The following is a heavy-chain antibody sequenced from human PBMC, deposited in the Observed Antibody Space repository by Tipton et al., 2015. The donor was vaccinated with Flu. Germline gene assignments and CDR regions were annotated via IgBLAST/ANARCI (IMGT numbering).Heavy chain of an antibody. J-gene: IGHJ4*02. CDR1: GYTFTSYG. CDR2: ISAYNGNT. CDR3: GGLADYGGNPPHFDH. Sequence: QLVQSGAEVKKPGASVKVSCKASGYTFTSYGISWVRQAPGQGLEWMGWISAYNGNTNYAQKLQGRVTMTTDTSTSTAYMELRSLGSDDTAVYFWGGLADYGGNPPHFDHRGQGTLVTVSS. V-gene: IGHV1-18*01. D-gene: IGHD4-23*01.